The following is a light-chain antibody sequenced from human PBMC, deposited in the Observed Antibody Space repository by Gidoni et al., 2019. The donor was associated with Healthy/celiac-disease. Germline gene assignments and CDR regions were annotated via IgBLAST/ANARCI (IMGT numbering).Light chain of an antibody. CDR2: DDS. CDR3: QVWDSRVV. CDR1: NIGSTS. J-gene: IGLJ2*01. V-gene: IGLV3-21*02. Sequence: SYVLTQPPSVSVAPGQTARITCGGNNIGSTSVHWYQQQPGQAPVLVVYDDSDRLSGIPERFSGSNSGNTATLTISRVEAGDEADYYCQVWDSRVVFGGGTKLTVL.